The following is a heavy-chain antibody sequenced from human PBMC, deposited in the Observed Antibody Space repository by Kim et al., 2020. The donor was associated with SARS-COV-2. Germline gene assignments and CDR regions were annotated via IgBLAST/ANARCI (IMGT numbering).Heavy chain of an antibody. CDR2: INPNSGGT. CDR1: GYTFTGYY. Sequence: ASVKVSCKASGYTFTGYYMHWVRQAPGQGLEWMGWINPNSGGTNYAQKFQGRVTMTRDTSISTAYMELSRLRSDDTAVYYCARGRVVQDGYKVDAFDIWGQGTMVTVSS. V-gene: IGHV1-2*02. D-gene: IGHD5-12*01. J-gene: IGHJ3*02. CDR3: ARGRVVQDGYKVDAFDI.